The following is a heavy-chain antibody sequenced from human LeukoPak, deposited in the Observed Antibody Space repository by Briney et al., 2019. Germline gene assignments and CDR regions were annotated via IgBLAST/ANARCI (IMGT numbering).Heavy chain of an antibody. D-gene: IGHD6-13*01. J-gene: IGHJ4*02. Sequence: SETLSLTCTVSGGSISSSGFYWGWIRQPPGKGLDWVGNIYYSGTTYYSPSLKSRVTISVDASNNQFSLKLSSVTAADTAVYYCARHGFHSSTSYGPIDYWGQGTLVTVSA. CDR2: IYYSGTT. CDR1: GGSISSSGFY. V-gene: IGHV4-39*01. CDR3: ARHGFHSSTSYGPIDY.